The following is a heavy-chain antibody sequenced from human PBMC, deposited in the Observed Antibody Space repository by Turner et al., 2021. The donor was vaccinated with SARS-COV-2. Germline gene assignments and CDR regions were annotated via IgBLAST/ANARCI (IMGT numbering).Heavy chain of an antibody. J-gene: IGHJ6*02. CDR1: GFTFSSYS. Sequence: EVQLVESGGGLVKPGGSLRLSCAASGFTFSSYSMNGVRQAPGKGLEWVLSISSRSSYIYYADSVKGRFTISRDNAKNSLYLQMNSLRAEDTAVYYCARGDDFWSGYYHYGMDVWGQGTTVTVSS. CDR2: ISSRSSYI. V-gene: IGHV3-21*01. D-gene: IGHD3-3*01. CDR3: ARGDDFWSGYYHYGMDV.